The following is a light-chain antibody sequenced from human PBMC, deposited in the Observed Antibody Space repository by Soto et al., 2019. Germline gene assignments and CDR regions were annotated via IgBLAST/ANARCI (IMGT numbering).Light chain of an antibody. V-gene: IGLV2-14*01. CDR2: EVS. CDR3: SSYTSSNTRYV. Sequence: QSVLTQPASVSGSPGQSITISCTGTSSDVGGYNYVSWYQQHPGNAPKLMIYEVSNRPSGVSNRFSGSKSANTASLTISGPQAEDEADYFCSSYTSSNTRYVFGTGTKVTVL. J-gene: IGLJ1*01. CDR1: SSDVGGYNY.